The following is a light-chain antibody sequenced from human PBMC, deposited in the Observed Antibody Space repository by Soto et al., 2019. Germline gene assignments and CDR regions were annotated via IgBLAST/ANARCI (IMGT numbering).Light chain of an antibody. CDR3: AAWYDSLNGRGYV. Sequence: QSVLTQPPSASGTPGQRVTISCSGSSSNIGSNTVNWYQQLPGTAPKLLIYSNNQRPSGVPDRFSGSKSGTSASLAISGLQSEDEADYYCAAWYDSLNGRGYVFGTGTKVTVL. CDR2: SNN. J-gene: IGLJ1*01. CDR1: SSNIGSNT. V-gene: IGLV1-44*01.